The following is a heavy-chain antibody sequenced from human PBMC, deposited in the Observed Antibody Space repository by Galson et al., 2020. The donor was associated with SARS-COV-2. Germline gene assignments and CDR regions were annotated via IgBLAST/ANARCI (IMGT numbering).Heavy chain of an antibody. D-gene: IGHD3-3*01. CDR3: AKGKADRVVDWFDP. CDR2: IISSGSGT. Sequence: GGSLRLSCAASGFPFSSCAMMWVRQAPGKGLEWVSSIISSGSGTYYADSVKGRFTVSRDNSENTVYLQMNSLRAEDTAVYYCAKGKADRVVDWFDPWGQGTLVTVSS. V-gene: IGHV3-23*01. CDR1: GFPFSSCA. J-gene: IGHJ5*02.